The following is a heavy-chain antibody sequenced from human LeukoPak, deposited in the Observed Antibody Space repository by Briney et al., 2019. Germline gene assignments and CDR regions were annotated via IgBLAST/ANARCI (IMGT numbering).Heavy chain of an antibody. J-gene: IGHJ4*02. Sequence: GGSLRLSCAASGFTFSSYWMSWVRQAPGKGLEWVANIKQDGSEKYYVDSVKGRFTISRDNAKNSLYLQMNSLRAEDTAVYYCARFQRDKPATHPDYWGQGTLVTVSS. CDR1: GFTFSSYW. CDR2: IKQDGSEK. CDR3: ARFQRDKPATHPDY. V-gene: IGHV3-7*01. D-gene: IGHD2-2*01.